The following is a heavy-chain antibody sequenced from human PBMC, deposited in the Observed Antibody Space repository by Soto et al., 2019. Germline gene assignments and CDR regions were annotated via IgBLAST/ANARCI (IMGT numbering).Heavy chain of an antibody. CDR2: IMPVFRRP. V-gene: IGHV1-69*13. J-gene: IGHJ6*02. D-gene: IGHD3-3*02. Sequence: SVKVSCKASGGTFSTSAISWVRQAPGQGLEWVGGIMPVFRRPKYAQNFQGRVTISADESTSTAYMELSSLRSDDTAVYYCARDKDRPQLGGNYYYILDVWGQGTAVTVSS. CDR3: ARDKDRPQLGGNYYYILDV. CDR1: GGTFSTSA.